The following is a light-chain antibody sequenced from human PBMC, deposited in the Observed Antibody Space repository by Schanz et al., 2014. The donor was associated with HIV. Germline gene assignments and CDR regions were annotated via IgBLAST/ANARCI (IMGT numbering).Light chain of an antibody. CDR2: GAS. J-gene: IGKJ5*01. Sequence: EIVLTQSPGTLSLSLGERATLSCRASQSVSSNFLAWYQQKPNQAPRLLMYGASNRATGIPDRFSGSESGTDFTLTISRVEPEDYAVYYCQQRSSWPTFGQGTRLEIK. CDR3: QQRSSWPT. CDR1: QSVSSNF. V-gene: IGKV3D-20*02.